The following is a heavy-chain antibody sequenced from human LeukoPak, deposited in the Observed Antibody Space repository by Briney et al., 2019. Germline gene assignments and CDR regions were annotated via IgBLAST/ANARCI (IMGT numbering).Heavy chain of an antibody. Sequence: SETLSLTCTVSGGSISSSSYYWGWIRQPPGKGLEWIGSIYYSGSTYYNPSLKSRVTISVDTSKNQFSLKLSSVTAADTAVYYCAREAAAGMGRGYWFDPWGQGTLVTVSS. V-gene: IGHV4-39*07. D-gene: IGHD6-13*01. CDR3: AREAAAGMGRGYWFDP. CDR2: IYYSGST. CDR1: GGSISSSSYY. J-gene: IGHJ5*02.